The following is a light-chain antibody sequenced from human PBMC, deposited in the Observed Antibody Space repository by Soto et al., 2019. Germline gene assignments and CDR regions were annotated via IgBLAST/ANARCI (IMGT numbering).Light chain of an antibody. Sequence: QSVLTQPASVSGSPGQSITISCTGTSSDVGSYNLVSWYQQHPGKAPKLMIYEDNKRPSGVSNLFSGSKSSNTASLTISGLQAEDEAHYYCCSYAPISTVVFGGGTKVTVL. CDR1: SSDVGSYNL. CDR3: CSYAPISTVV. CDR2: EDN. V-gene: IGLV2-23*01. J-gene: IGLJ3*02.